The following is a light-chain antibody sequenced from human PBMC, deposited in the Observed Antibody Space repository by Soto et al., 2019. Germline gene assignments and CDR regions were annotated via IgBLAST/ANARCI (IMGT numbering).Light chain of an antibody. CDR3: SSYASSSTHYV. J-gene: IGLJ1*01. CDR1: SGDVDGYNY. V-gene: IGLV2-14*01. CDR2: EVS. Sequence: QSALTQPASVSGSPGQSITISCTGTSGDVDGYNYVSWYLQHPGKAPKLMIYEVSNRPSGVSNRFSGSKSGNTASLTISGLQAEDEADYYCSSYASSSTHYVFGTGTKVTVL.